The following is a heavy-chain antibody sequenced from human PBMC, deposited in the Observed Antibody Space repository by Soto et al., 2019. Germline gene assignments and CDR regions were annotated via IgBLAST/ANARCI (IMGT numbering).Heavy chain of an antibody. J-gene: IGHJ5*02. CDR3: ARLVQGPGSYYGRWFDP. Sequence: QVQLQESGPGLVKPSETLSLTCTVSGGSISSYYWSWIRQPPGKGLEWIGYIYYSGSTNYNPSLKSRVTKSVDTSKTQFSRKLRSVTAADTAVYYCARLVQGPGSYYGRWFDPWGQGTLVTVSS. D-gene: IGHD3-10*01. CDR1: GGSISSYY. CDR2: IYYSGST. V-gene: IGHV4-59*08.